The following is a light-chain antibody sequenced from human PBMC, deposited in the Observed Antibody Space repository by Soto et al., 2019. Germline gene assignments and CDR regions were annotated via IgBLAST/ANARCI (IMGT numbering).Light chain of an antibody. J-gene: IGLJ2*01. CDR3: AAWDDSLSGVV. Sequence: QSVLTQPPSASGTPGQRVTISCSGTSSNIGGNYVYWYQQLPGTAAKLLIYRNNQQPSGVPDRFSGSKSGTSASLAISGLRSEDEADYYCAAWDDSLSGVVFGGGTKLTVL. CDR1: SSNIGGNY. CDR2: RNN. V-gene: IGLV1-47*01.